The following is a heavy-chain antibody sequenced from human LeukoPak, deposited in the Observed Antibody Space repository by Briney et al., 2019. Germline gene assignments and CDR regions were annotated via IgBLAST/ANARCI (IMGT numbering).Heavy chain of an antibody. CDR2: TNHSGST. CDR1: GGSFSGYY. V-gene: IGHV4-34*01. J-gene: IGHJ3*02. CDR3: ARGGYSSSCYVGLSAFYI. D-gene: IGHD6-13*01. Sequence: RPSETLSLTCAVYGGSFSGYYWSWIRQPRGKGLEWIGETNHSGSTNYNPSLKSRVTISVDASKKQFSLTLSSVTAADTAVYYCARGGYSSSCYVGLSAFYIWGQGTMVTVSS.